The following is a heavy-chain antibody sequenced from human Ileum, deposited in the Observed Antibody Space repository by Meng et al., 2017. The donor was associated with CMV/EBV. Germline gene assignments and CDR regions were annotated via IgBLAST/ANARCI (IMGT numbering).Heavy chain of an antibody. CDR3: CSPNCGGC. CDR1: GFTFSSYA. V-gene: IGHV3-30*04. J-gene: IGHJ4*02. D-gene: IGHD2-21*01. CDR2: ISSVENIK. Sequence: GESLKISCAASGFTFSSYAFHWVRQTPGKGLEWVAVISSVENIKHYVDSVKGRFTISRDNSKSTLYLQMDSLRADDTAVYYCCSPNCGGCWGQGTLVTVSS.